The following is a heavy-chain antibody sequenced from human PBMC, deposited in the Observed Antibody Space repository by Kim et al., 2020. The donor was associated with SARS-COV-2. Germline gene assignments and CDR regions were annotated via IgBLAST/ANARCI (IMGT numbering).Heavy chain of an antibody. CDR1: GGSISSSSYY. Sequence: SETLSLTCTVSGGSISSSSYYWGWIRQPPGKGLEWIGSIYYSGSTYYNPSLKSRVTISVDTSKNQFSLKLSSVTAADTAVYYCAVVVPAAPEGWYFDYWGQGTLVTVSS. CDR3: AVVVPAAPEGWYFDY. CDR2: IYYSGST. V-gene: IGHV4-39*01. J-gene: IGHJ4*02. D-gene: IGHD2-2*01.